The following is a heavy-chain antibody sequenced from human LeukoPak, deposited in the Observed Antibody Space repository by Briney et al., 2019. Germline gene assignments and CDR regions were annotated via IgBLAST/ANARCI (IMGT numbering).Heavy chain of an antibody. Sequence: ASVKVSCKASGYTFTGYYMHWVRQAPGQGLEWMGWINPNGGGTNYAQKFQGRVTMTRDTSISTAYMELSRLRSDDTAVYYCAAASRIVGATYFDYWGQGTLVTVSS. CDR3: AAASRIVGATYFDY. J-gene: IGHJ4*02. D-gene: IGHD1-26*01. CDR2: INPNGGGT. CDR1: GYTFTGYY. V-gene: IGHV1-2*02.